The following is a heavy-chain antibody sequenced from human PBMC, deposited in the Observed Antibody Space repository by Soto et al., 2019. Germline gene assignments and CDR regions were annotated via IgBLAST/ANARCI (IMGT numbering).Heavy chain of an antibody. J-gene: IGHJ5*02. Sequence: SDTLSLTCTVSGGSISSYYWSWIRQPPGKGLEWIGYIHYSGSTNYNPSLKSRVTISVDTSKNQFSLKLSSVTAADTAVYYCERGGWYGVAEPFDPWGQGTLVTVSS. CDR3: ERGGWYGVAEPFDP. D-gene: IGHD6-19*01. CDR1: GGSISSYY. V-gene: IGHV4-59*01. CDR2: IHYSGST.